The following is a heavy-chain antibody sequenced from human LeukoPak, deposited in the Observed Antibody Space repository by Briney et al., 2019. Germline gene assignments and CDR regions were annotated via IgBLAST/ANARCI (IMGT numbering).Heavy chain of an antibody. D-gene: IGHD3-22*01. V-gene: IGHV3-30*04. Sequence: GRSLRLSCEASGFTFSIFPMHWARQAPGKGLEWVALISSGSEKYYADSVKGRFTISRDNSKNSLYLQMNSLRTEDTALYYCAKDVRYYDSFDHFDYWGQGTLVTVSS. CDR1: GFTFSIFP. CDR3: AKDVRYYDSFDHFDY. CDR2: ISSGSEK. J-gene: IGHJ4*02.